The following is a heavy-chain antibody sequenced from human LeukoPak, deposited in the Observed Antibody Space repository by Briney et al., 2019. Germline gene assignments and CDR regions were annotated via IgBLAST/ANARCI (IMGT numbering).Heavy chain of an antibody. D-gene: IGHD4-17*01. CDR2: IYYSGST. V-gene: IGHV4-59*01. CDR3: ARELYGDYVYWFDP. CDR1: GGSISSYY. J-gene: IGHJ5*02. Sequence: SETLSLTCTVPGGSISSYYWSWIRQPPGKGLEWIGYIYYSGSTNYNPSLKSRVTISVDTSKNQFSLKLSSVTAADTAVYYCARELYGDYVYWFDPWGQGTLVTVSS.